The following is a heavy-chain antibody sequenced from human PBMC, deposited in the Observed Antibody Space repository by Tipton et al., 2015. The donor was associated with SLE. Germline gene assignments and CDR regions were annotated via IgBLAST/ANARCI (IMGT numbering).Heavy chain of an antibody. V-gene: IGHV3-74*01. Sequence: GSLRLSCAASGFTFSNYWMHWVRQAPGKGLVWVSRINSDGSSTSYADSVKGRFTISRDNAKNTLYLQMNSLRAEDTAVYYCARGPFTMVRGIIIERDYFDYWGQGTLVTVSS. CDR1: GFTFSNYW. D-gene: IGHD3-10*01. CDR3: ARGPFTMVRGIIIERDYFDY. J-gene: IGHJ4*02. CDR2: INSDGSST.